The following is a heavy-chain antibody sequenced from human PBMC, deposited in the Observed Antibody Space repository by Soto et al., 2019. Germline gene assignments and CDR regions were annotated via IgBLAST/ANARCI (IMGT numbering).Heavy chain of an antibody. CDR1: GYSFTNYW. V-gene: IGHV5-51*01. CDR3: ARQYCSSTTCFRGWLDP. J-gene: IGHJ5*02. CDR2: IYPGDSDT. Sequence: GESLKISCKGSGYSFTNYWIGWVRQIPGSGLEWMGSIYPGDSDTRYSPSFRGQVSISADKSITTAFLRWRSLKASDTAMYFCARQYCSSTTCFRGWLDPWGQGTQVTVSS. D-gene: IGHD2-2*01.